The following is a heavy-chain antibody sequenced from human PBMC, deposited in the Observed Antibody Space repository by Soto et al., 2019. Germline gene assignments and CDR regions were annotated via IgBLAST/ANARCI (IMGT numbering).Heavy chain of an antibody. V-gene: IGHV3-30-3*01. CDR3: ARDMYWGGIVVVTAFQFDY. CDR2: ISYDGSNK. Sequence: LRLSCAASGFTFSSYAMHWVRQAPGKGLEWVAVISYDGSNKYYADSVKGRFTISRDNSKNTLYLQMNSLRAEDTAVYYCARDMYWGGIVVVTAFQFDYWGQGTLVTVSS. CDR1: GFTFSSYA. D-gene: IGHD2-21*02. J-gene: IGHJ4*02.